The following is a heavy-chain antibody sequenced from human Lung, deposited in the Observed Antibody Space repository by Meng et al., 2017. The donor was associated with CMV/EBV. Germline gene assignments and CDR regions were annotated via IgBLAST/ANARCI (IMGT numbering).Heavy chain of an antibody. CDR2: IIPIFGTA. J-gene: IGHJ4*02. V-gene: IGHV1-69*05. CDR1: GGTFSSYA. CDR3: ARSSYFVVVPDARHYFDY. Sequence: SVKVSXKASGGTFSSYAISWVRQAPGQGLEWMGGIIPIFGTANYAQKFQGRVTITTDESTSTAYMELSSLRSEDTAVYYCARSSYFVVVPDARHYFDYWGQGTLVTVSS. D-gene: IGHD2-2*01.